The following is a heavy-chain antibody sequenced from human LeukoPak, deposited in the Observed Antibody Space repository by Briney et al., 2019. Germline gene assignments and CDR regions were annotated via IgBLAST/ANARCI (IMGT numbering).Heavy chain of an antibody. J-gene: IGHJ4*02. CDR3: ARAKGGYDFWSGYPYFDY. Sequence: PSETLSLTCTVSGGSISSYYWSWIRQPPGKGLEWIGYIYYSGSTNYNPSLKSRVTISVDTSKNQFSLKLSSVTAADTAVYYCARAKGGYDFWSGYPYFDYRGQGTLVTVSS. V-gene: IGHV4-59*01. CDR1: GGSISSYY. D-gene: IGHD3-3*01. CDR2: IYYSGST.